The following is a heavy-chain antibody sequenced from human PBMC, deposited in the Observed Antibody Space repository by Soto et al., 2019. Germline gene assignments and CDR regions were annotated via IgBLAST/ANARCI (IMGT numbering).Heavy chain of an antibody. CDR2: IYYSGST. CDR1: GGSVSSYY. CDR3: ARGRDFWSGYYNP. Sequence: SETLSLTCTVSGGSVSSYYWSWIRQPPGKGLEWIGYIYYSGSTNYNPSLKSRVTISVDTSKNQFSLKLSSVTAADTAVYYCARGRDFWSGYYNPWGQGTLVTVSS. J-gene: IGHJ5*02. D-gene: IGHD3-3*01. V-gene: IGHV4-59*02.